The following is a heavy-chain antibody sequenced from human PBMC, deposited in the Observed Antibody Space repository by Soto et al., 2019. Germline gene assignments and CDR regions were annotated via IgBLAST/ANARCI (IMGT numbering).Heavy chain of an antibody. CDR2: IFPSGST. Sequence: QLQLQESGAGLVKPSQTLSLTCAVSGGSISSGGYSWSWIRQPPGKGMEWIGYIFPSGSTYYNPSLKSRVTIAVDTSKNQFSLKMSSVTAADTAVYYCAIEAGSGSPDWYFNLWGRGTLVTVSS. CDR1: GGSISSGGYS. J-gene: IGHJ2*01. D-gene: IGHD1-26*01. V-gene: IGHV4-30-2*01. CDR3: AIEAGSGSPDWYFNL.